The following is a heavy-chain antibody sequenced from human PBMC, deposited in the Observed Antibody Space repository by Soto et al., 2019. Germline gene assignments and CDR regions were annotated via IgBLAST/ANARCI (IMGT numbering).Heavy chain of an antibody. CDR2: IKRTTDGGTT. D-gene: IGHD3-22*01. J-gene: IGHJ4*02. CDR3: TTGLSSGYYYFDY. V-gene: IGHV3-15*01. CDR1: GFTFSDAW. Sequence: GGSLRLSCAASGFTFSDAWMSWVRQAPGKGLEWVGRIKRTTDGGTTDYAAPVKGRFTISRDDSKDTLNLQMNSLKTEDTAVYYCTTGLSSGYYYFDYWGQGTLVTVSS.